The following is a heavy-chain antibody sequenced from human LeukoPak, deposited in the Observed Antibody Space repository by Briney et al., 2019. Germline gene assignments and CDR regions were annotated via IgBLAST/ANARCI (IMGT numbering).Heavy chain of an antibody. CDR2: ISAYNGNT. D-gene: IGHD3-3*01. V-gene: IGHV1-18*01. CDR3: ARDADYDFWSGYTY. Sequence: ASVKVSCKASGYTFTCYGISWVRQAPGQGLEWMGWISAYNGNTNYAQKLQGRVTMTTDTSTSTAYMELRSLRSDDTAVYYCARDADYDFWSGYTYWGQGTLVTVSS. J-gene: IGHJ4*02. CDR1: GYTFTCYG.